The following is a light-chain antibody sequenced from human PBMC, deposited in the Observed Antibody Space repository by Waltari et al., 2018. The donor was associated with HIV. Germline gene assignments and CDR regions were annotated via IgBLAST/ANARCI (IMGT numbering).Light chain of an antibody. CDR3: TSYISGTSPV. CDR1: DLTAHTY. Sequence: QSALSQPSSVSGSPGQSITISCDLTAHTYISWYQRHPGKAPKVIIYEVTNRPAGLSHRFAGSKSGNTATLTISGLQPEDAADYFCTSYISGTSPVFGRGTRVTVL. V-gene: IGLV2-14*01. J-gene: IGLJ2*01. CDR2: EVT.